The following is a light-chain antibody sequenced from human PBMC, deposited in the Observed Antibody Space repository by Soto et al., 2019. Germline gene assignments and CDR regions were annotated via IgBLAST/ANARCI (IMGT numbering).Light chain of an antibody. Sequence: DIQMTQSTYSLSASVGDRVTITCRASQSISVWLAWYQQKAGKAPNLLIYKASRLESGVPSRFSGSGSETEFTLTISGLQPGDSATYYCQHYNSYSPTFGQGTK. CDR2: KAS. J-gene: IGKJ1*01. CDR3: QHYNSYSPT. CDR1: QSISVW. V-gene: IGKV1-5*03.